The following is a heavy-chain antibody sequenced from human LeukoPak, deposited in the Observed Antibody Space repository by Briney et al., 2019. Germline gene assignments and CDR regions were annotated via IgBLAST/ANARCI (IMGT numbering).Heavy chain of an antibody. V-gene: IGHV4-4*07. CDR1: GGSISSYY. J-gene: IGHJ3*02. CDR2: IHTRGGT. D-gene: IGHD5-12*01. CDR3: ARDDNSGYSDDAFDI. Sequence: SETLSLTCSVSGGSISSYYRSWLRQPAGKGLEWIGRIHTRGGTEYNPSLKSRVTMSVDTSKNQFSLKLISVTAADTAVYFCARDDNSGYSDDAFDIWGQGTLVTVSS.